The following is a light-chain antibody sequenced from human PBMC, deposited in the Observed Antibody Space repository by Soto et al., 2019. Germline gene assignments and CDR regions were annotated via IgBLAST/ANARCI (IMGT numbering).Light chain of an antibody. CDR3: QHPNSDPGT. V-gene: IGKV1-9*01. J-gene: IGKJ4*01. CDR2: AAS. Sequence: IEVSQSAYYRSSWLGDRVTITCLAIQGISSYLAWYQQKPGKAPKLLIYAASTLQSGVPSRFSVSGSGTGFDLTLSTRHPEDFAPPIYQHPNSDPGTFAAGTKVDIK. CDR1: QGISSY.